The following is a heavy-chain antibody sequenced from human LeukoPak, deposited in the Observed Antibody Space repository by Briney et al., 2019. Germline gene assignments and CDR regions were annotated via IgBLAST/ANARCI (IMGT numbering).Heavy chain of an antibody. Sequence: SETLSLTCTVSGGSISSYYWSWIRQPPGKGLEWIGYIYYSGSTNYNPSLKSRVTISVDTSKNQFSLKLSSVTAADTAVYYCARVRVSDFWSGYYLYYFDYWGQGTLVTVSS. CDR1: GGSISSYY. CDR3: ARVRVSDFWSGYYLYYFDY. CDR2: IYYSGST. V-gene: IGHV4-59*01. J-gene: IGHJ4*02. D-gene: IGHD3-3*01.